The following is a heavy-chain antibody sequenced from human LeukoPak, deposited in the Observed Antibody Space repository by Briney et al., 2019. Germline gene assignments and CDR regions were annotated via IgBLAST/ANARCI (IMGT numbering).Heavy chain of an antibody. CDR3: ARGAVDTAMVDDY. D-gene: IGHD5-18*01. V-gene: IGHV4-34*01. CDR2: INHSGST. CDR1: GGSFSGYY. Sequence: SETLSLTCAVYGGSFSGYYWSWIRQPPGKGLEWIGEINHSGSTNYNPSLKSRVTISVDTSKNQFSLKLSSVTAADTAVYYCARGAVDTAMVDDYWGQGTLVTVSS. J-gene: IGHJ4*02.